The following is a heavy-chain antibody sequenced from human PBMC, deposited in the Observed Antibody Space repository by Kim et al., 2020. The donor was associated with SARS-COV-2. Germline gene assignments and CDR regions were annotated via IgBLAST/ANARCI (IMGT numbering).Heavy chain of an antibody. V-gene: IGHV3-43*01. D-gene: IGHD3-22*01. Sequence: SVKGRFTSSRDNSKNSLYLQMSSLRSEDTALYYCAKASSVYYPRSRNFQHWGQGTLVTVSS. J-gene: IGHJ1*01. CDR3: AKASSVYYPRSRNFQH.